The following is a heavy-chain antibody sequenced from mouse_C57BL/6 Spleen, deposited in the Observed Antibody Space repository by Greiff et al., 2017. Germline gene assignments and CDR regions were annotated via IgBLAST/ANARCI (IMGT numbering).Heavy chain of an antibody. Sequence: QVQLQQSGPELVKPGASVKISCKASGYAFSSSWMNWVKQRPGKGLEWIGRIYPGDGDTKYNGKFKGKATLTAAKSSSTAYIQLSSLTSEDSAVDFCARSHLTYYFDYWGQGTSLTVSS. CDR1: GYAFSSSW. J-gene: IGHJ2*02. CDR2: IYPGDGDT. V-gene: IGHV1-82*01. CDR3: ARSHLTYYFDY.